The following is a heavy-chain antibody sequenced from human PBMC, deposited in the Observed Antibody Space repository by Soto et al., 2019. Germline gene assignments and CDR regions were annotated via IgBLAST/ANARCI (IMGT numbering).Heavy chain of an antibody. J-gene: IGHJ6*02. CDR3: ARPVAANYYYYGMDV. CDR1: GGTFSSYA. Sequence: GASVKVSCKASGGTFSSYAISWVRQAPGQGLEWMGGIIPIFGTANYAQKFQGRVTITADESTSTAYMELSSLRSEDTAVYYCARPVAANYYYYGMDVWGQGTTVTVSS. CDR2: IIPIFGTA. V-gene: IGHV1-69*13. D-gene: IGHD2-15*01.